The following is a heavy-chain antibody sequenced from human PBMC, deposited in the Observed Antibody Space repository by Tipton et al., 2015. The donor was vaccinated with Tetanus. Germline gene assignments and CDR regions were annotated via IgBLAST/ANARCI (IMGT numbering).Heavy chain of an antibody. CDR1: GGSITNGGYY. V-gene: IGHV4-31*03. CDR3: AVLPKHWQAPRGAP. D-gene: IGHD1-1*01. Sequence: TLSLTCTVSGGSITNGGYYWSWIRQHPGKGLDWIGYISYTGTTHYNPSLKSRATISVDSSATQLSLIITSVTAADAAVYYCAVLPKHWQAPRGAPWGQGIVVTVSS. J-gene: IGHJ5*02. CDR2: ISYTGTT.